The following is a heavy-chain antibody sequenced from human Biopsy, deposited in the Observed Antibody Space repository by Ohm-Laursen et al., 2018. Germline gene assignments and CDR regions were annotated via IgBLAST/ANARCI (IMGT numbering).Heavy chain of an antibody. V-gene: IGHV4-59*08. J-gene: IGHJ4*02. CDR2: ISDGGST. D-gene: IGHD2-15*01. CDR3: ARRGSGGRSFDH. Sequence: SDTLSLTCAVYGGSFSGYYWSWIRQPPGKGPEWIGDISDGGSTNYKPSLKSRVIISVDTSKNQFSLNLSSVTAADTAVYYCARRGSGGRSFDHWGQGTLVTVSS. CDR1: GGSFSGYY.